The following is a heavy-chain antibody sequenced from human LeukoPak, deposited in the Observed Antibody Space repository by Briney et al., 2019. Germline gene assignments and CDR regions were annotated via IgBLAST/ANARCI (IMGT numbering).Heavy chain of an antibody. CDR3: AKEDIVVVPAAFDY. CDR2: ISGDGEST. V-gene: IGHV3-23*01. D-gene: IGHD2-2*01. CDR1: GVTLRNYA. J-gene: IGHJ4*02. Sequence: PGGSLRLSCAASGVTLRNYAMTWIRQAPGKGLQWVSVISGDGESTYYADSVRGRFTISRDNSKNTMYLQMNNLRAEDTAIYYCAKEDIVVVPAAFDYWGQGTLVTVSS.